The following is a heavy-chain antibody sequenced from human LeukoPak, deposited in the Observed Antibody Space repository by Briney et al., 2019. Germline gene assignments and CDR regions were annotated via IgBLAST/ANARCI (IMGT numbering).Heavy chain of an antibody. CDR2: IIPILGIA. Sequence: ASVKVSCKASGGTFSSYAISWVRQAPGQGLEWMGRIIPILGIANYAQKLQGRVTMTTDTSTSTAYMELSSLRSEDTAVYYCARDGGENQPENYFDYWGQGTLVTVSS. CDR1: GGTFSSYA. V-gene: IGHV1-69*04. CDR3: ARDGGENQPENYFDY. D-gene: IGHD3-10*01. J-gene: IGHJ4*02.